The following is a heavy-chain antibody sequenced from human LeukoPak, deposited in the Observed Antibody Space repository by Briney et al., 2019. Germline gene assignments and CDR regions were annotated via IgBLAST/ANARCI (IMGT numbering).Heavy chain of an antibody. J-gene: IGHJ5*02. Sequence: ASVTVSCKASGYTFTGYYMHWVRQAPGQGLEWMGWINPKSGGTHYAQQFQGRVTITRETSISSAYMELRRLRSDDTAVYYCGRSDYYCSGSYGFDLWGQGTLVTVSS. CDR3: GRSDYYCSGSYGFDL. V-gene: IGHV1-2*02. CDR1: GYTFTGYY. CDR2: INPKSGGT. D-gene: IGHD3-10*01.